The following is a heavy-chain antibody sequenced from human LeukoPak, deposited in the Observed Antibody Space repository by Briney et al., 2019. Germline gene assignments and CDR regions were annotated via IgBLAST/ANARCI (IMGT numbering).Heavy chain of an antibody. D-gene: IGHD3-16*02. CDR1: GGSISSGSYY. CDR3: ARERALYDYVWGSYRSGPVFDY. CDR2: IYTSGST. J-gene: IGHJ4*02. Sequence: SETLSLTCTVSGGSISSGSYYWSWIRQPAGKGLEWIGRIYTSGSTNYNPSLKSRVTISVDTSKNQFSLKLSSVTAADTAVYYCARERALYDYVWGSYRSGPVFDYWGQGTLVTVSS. V-gene: IGHV4-61*02.